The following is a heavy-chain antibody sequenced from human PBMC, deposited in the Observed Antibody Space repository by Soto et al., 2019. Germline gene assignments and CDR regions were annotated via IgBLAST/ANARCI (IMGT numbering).Heavy chain of an antibody. J-gene: IGHJ5*02. CDR3: ARSYMVRGVANWFDP. CDR1: GGSISSSNW. D-gene: IGHD3-10*01. Sequence: QVQLQESGPGLVKPSGTLSLTCAVSGGSISSSNWWSWVRQPPGKGLEWIGEIYHSGSTNYNPSRKSRVTISVDKSKTQFSLKLSSVTAADTAVYYCARSYMVRGVANWFDPWGQGTLVTVSS. CDR2: IYHSGST. V-gene: IGHV4-4*02.